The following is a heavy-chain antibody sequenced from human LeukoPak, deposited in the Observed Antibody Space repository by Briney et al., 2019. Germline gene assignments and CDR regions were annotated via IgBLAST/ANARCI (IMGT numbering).Heavy chain of an antibody. CDR2: IYYSGST. D-gene: IGHD3-10*01. Sequence: SETLSLTCTVSGYSISNSYYWGWIRQPPGKGLEWIGSIYYSGSTYYNPSLKSRVTISVDTSKNQFSLKLSSVTAADTAVYYCASFSYYGSGSYFFDYWGQGTLVTVSS. CDR1: GYSISNSYY. V-gene: IGHV4-38-2*02. J-gene: IGHJ4*02. CDR3: ASFSYYGSGSYFFDY.